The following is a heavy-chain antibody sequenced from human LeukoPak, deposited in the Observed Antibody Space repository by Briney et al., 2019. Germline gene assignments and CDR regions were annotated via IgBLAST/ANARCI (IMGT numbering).Heavy chain of an antibody. V-gene: IGHV1-18*04. Sequence: GASVTVSCKASGYTFTSYGISWVRQAPGQGLEWLGWISAYNGNTNYAQKLQGRVTMTTDTSTSTAYMELRSLRSDDTAVYYCARAPYCSGGSCYSGYYYYGMDVWGKGTTVTVSS. CDR1: GYTFTSYG. D-gene: IGHD2-15*01. CDR3: ARAPYCSGGSCYSGYYYYGMDV. CDR2: ISAYNGNT. J-gene: IGHJ6*04.